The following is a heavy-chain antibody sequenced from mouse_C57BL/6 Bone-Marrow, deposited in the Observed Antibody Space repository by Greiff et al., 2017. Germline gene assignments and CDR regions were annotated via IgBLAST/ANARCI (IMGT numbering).Heavy chain of an antibody. CDR2: IDPSDSYT. CDR3: AREGSSAMDY. V-gene: IGHV1-50*01. CDR1: GYTFTSYW. Sequence: QVHVKQPGAELVKPGASVKLSCKASGYTFTSYWMQWVKQRPGQGLEWIGEIDPSDSYTNYNQKFKGKATLTVDTSSSTAYMQLSSLTSEDSAVYYCAREGSSAMDYWGQGTSVTGSS. J-gene: IGHJ4*01. D-gene: IGHD1-1*01.